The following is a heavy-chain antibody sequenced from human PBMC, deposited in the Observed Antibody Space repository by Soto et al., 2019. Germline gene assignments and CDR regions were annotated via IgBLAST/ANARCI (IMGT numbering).Heavy chain of an antibody. CDR3: TKLWGYYFES. CDR2: IFTRGTA. V-gene: IGHV3-53*01. D-gene: IGHD3-22*01. CDR1: GFSVNDNY. J-gene: IGHJ4*02. Sequence: GGSLRLSCTASGFSVNDNYMAWVRQAPGKSPEWVAVIFTRGTAHYADSVTGRFTFSRDNSKRTLNLQLNNLRAEDTAVYYCTKLWGYYFESWGQGTLVTVSP.